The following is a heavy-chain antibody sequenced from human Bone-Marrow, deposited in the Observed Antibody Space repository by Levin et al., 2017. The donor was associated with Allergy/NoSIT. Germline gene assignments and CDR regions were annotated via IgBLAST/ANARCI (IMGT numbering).Heavy chain of an antibody. D-gene: IGHD1-14*01. CDR3: TTFSTPLTTDPR. CDR2: IKAKPDGGTT. CDR1: GFTFTNAW. V-gene: IGHV3-15*07. J-gene: IGHJ4*02. Sequence: GGSLRLSCAASGFTFTNAWMNWVRQAPGKGLEWVGRIKAKPDGGTTDYAVPVKGRFTISRDDSENTLYLQMNSLKTEDTAVYYCTTFSTPLTTDPRWGQGTMVTVSS.